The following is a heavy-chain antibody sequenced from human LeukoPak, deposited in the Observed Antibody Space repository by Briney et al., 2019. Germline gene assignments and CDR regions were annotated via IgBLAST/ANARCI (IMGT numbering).Heavy chain of an antibody. CDR3: ARVRRAVYYDSSGYWL. CDR2: INPNSGGT. D-gene: IGHD3-22*01. CDR1: GYTFTRYY. V-gene: IGHV1-2*02. J-gene: IGHJ4*02. Sequence: ASVKFAGKASGYTFTRYYMHCVRHAPGQGLEWMVWINPNSGGTNYAQKFQGTVTMTRDTSISTAYMEPSRLRSDDTAVYYCARVRRAVYYDSSGYWLWGRGTLVTVSS.